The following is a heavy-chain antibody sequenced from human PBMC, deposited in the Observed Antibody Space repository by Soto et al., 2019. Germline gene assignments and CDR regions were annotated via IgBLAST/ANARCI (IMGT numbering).Heavy chain of an antibody. CDR2: IYYSGST. J-gene: IGHJ4*02. D-gene: IGHD2-2*01. Sequence: SETLSLTCTVSGGSISSYYWRWIRQPPGKGFEWIGYIYYSGSTNYNPSLKSRVTISVDTSKNQFSLKLSSVTAADTAVYYCARVGEDIVLVPAASDLYFDYWGQGTLVTVS. CDR1: GGSISSYY. V-gene: IGHV4-59*01. CDR3: ARVGEDIVLVPAASDLYFDY.